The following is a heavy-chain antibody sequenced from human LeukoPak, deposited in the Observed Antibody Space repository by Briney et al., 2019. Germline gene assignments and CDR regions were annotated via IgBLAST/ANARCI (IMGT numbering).Heavy chain of an antibody. CDR3: ARGSARWFDP. J-gene: IGHJ5*02. CDR1: GFTFSDSY. CDR2: ISSTSSHT. V-gene: IGHV3-11*05. Sequence: GGSLRLSCAASGFTFSDSYMSWIRQAAGKGLEWISYISSTSSHTNYADSVKGRFTIFRDNAKRSLYLQMNSLRAEDTAVYYCARGSARWFDPWGQGTLVTVFS.